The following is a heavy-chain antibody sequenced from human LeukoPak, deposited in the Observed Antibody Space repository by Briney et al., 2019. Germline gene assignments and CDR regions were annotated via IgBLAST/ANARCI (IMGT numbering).Heavy chain of an antibody. D-gene: IGHD3-22*01. Sequence: SETLSLTCTVSGGSLSSGDYYWRWLRQPPGTGLEGIGYIYYSGSTYYNPSLKSRVTISVDTSKNQFSLKLSSVTAADTAVYYCAREDSSGYYAIWGQGTMVTVSS. V-gene: IGHV4-30-4*01. CDR3: AREDSSGYYAI. J-gene: IGHJ3*02. CDR2: IYYSGST. CDR1: GGSLSSGDYY.